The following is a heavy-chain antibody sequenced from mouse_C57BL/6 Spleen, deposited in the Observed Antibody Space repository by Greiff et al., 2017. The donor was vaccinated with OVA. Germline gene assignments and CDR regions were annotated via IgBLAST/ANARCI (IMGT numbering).Heavy chain of an antibody. CDR2: IDPSDSYT. D-gene: IGHD1-1*01. Sequence: QVQLQQPGAELVMPGASVKLSCKASGYTFTSYWMHWVKQRPGQGLEWIGEIDPSDSYTNYNQKFKGKSTLTVDKSSSTAYMQLSSLTSEDSAVYYCATITTVVAPNSYYYAMDYWGQGTSVTGSS. CDR3: ATITTVVAPNSYYYAMDY. CDR1: GYTFTSYW. J-gene: IGHJ4*01. V-gene: IGHV1-69*01.